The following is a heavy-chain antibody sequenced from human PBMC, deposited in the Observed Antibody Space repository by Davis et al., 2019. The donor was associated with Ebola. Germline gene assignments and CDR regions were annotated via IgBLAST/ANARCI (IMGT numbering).Heavy chain of an antibody. CDR3: AREGDIVVVPAAIPGPGYYGMDV. CDR2: IIPILGIA. Sequence: SVKVSCKASGGTFSSYAISWVRQAPGQGLEWMGRIIPILGIANYAQKFQGRVTMTTDTSTSTAYMELRSLRSDDTAVYYCAREGDIVVVPAAIPGPGYYGMDVWGQGTTVTVSS. D-gene: IGHD2-2*02. CDR1: GGTFSSYA. J-gene: IGHJ6*02. V-gene: IGHV1-69*04.